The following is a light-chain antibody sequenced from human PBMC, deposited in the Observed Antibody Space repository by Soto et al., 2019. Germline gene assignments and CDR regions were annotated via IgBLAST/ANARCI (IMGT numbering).Light chain of an antibody. Sequence: EIVMTQSPATLSVSPGERATLSCRASQSVSSNLAWYQQKPGQAPRLLIYGTSTRATGIPARFSGSGSGTEFTLPISSPQSEDFAVYYCQQYNNWPPWTFGQGTKV. CDR2: GTS. V-gene: IGKV3-15*01. J-gene: IGKJ1*01. CDR1: QSVSSN. CDR3: QQYNNWPPWT.